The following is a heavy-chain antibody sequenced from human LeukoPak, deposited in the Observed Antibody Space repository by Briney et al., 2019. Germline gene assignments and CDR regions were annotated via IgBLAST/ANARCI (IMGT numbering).Heavy chain of an antibody. CDR1: GYTFTGYY. D-gene: IGHD3-16*01. J-gene: IGHJ6*02. V-gene: IGHV1-2*02. Sequence: ASVKVSCKASGYTFTGYYMHWVRQAPGQALEWMGWINPNSGGTNYAQKFQGRVTMTRDTSISTAYMELSRLRSDDTAVYYCARNMITFGAPYYYYGMDVWGQGTTVTVSS. CDR3: ARNMITFGAPYYYYGMDV. CDR2: INPNSGGT.